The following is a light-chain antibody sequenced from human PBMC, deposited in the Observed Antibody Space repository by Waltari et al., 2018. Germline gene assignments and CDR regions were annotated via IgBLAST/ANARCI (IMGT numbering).Light chain of an antibody. CDR3: QQRTDGLT. V-gene: IGKV3-11*01. CDR1: QSINRN. CDR2: DAS. J-gene: IGKJ5*01. Sequence: EVVLTQSPATLSLSPGEGATLSCRASQSINRNLAWYQQKPGQAPRLLMYDASNRATGIPDRFRGSGSGTDFTLTITRLEPEDFAVYYCQQRTDGLTFGQGTRLEIK.